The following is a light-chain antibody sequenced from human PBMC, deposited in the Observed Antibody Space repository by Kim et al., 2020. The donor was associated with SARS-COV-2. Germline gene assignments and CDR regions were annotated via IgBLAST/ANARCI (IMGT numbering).Light chain of an antibody. Sequence: SVSPGQTASITCSGVKLGDKYACWYKQKPGQSPVLVIYQDSKRPSGIPERFSGSNSGNTATLTISGTQAMDEADYYCQAWDSSTAVFGGGTQLTVL. J-gene: IGLJ2*01. CDR2: QDS. CDR3: QAWDSSTAV. CDR1: KLGDKY. V-gene: IGLV3-1*01.